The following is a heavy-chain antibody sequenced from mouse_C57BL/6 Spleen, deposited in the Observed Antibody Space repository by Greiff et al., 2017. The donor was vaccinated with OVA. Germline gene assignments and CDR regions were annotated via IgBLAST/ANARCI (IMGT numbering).Heavy chain of an antibody. CDR3: ARELGAMDY. J-gene: IGHJ4*01. Sequence: VQVVESGPELVKPGASVKISCKASGYAFSSSWMNWVKQRPGKGLEWIGRIYPGDGDTNYNGKFKGKATLTADKSSSTAYMQLSSLTSEDSAVYFCARELGAMDYWGQGTSVTVSS. CDR2: IYPGDGDT. V-gene: IGHV1-82*01. D-gene: IGHD4-1*01. CDR1: GYAFSSSW.